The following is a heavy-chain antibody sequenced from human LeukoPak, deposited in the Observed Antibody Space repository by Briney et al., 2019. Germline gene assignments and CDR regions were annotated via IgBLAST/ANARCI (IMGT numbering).Heavy chain of an antibody. Sequence: PGGSLRLSCAASGFTFSSYSMNWVRQAPGKGLEWVSSISSSSSYIYYADSVKGRFTISRDNAKNSLYLQMNSLRAEDTAVHYCARDYQIKEIYDFWSGYPNWFDPWGQGTLVTVSS. V-gene: IGHV3-21*01. CDR3: ARDYQIKEIYDFWSGYPNWFDP. J-gene: IGHJ5*02. CDR1: GFTFSSYS. CDR2: ISSSSSYI. D-gene: IGHD3-3*01.